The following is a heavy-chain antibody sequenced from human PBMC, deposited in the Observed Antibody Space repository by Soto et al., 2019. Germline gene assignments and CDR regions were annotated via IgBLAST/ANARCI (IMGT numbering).Heavy chain of an antibody. CDR2: ISYDGSNQ. CDR3: AKGLTIFGVVIYYYYAMDV. CDR1: GFTFSSYG. V-gene: IGHV3-30*18. D-gene: IGHD3-3*02. J-gene: IGHJ6*02. Sequence: QVRLVESGGGVVQPGRSLRLSCAASGFTFSSYGMHWVRQAPGKGLEWVAVISYDGSNQYYADSVKGRFTISRDNSKNTLSLQRNSLRTDDTAVYYCAKGLTIFGVVIYYYYAMDVWGQGTTVTVSS.